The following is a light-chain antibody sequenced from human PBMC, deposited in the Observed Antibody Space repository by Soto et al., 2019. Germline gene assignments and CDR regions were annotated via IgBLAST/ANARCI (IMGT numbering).Light chain of an antibody. Sequence: GDRVPITCRASQSISNWLAWYQQKPGKAPKLLIYDASRLESEVPSRFSGSGSGTEFTLPISSLQPDDFATYYCQQYNSYSPNTFGQGTKLEIK. CDR2: DAS. CDR3: QQYNSYSPNT. V-gene: IGKV1-5*01. J-gene: IGKJ2*01. CDR1: QSISNW.